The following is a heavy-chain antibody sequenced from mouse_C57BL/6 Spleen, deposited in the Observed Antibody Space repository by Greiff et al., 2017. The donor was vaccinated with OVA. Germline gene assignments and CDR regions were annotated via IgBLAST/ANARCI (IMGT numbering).Heavy chain of an antibody. V-gene: IGHV3-6*01. CDR3: AREEVTTAY. CDR2: ISYDGSN. J-gene: IGHJ3*01. Sequence: EVQLVESGPGLVKPSQSLSLTCSVTGYSITSGYYWNWIRQFPGNKLEWMGYISYDGSNNYNPSLKNRISITRDTSKNQFFLKLNSVTTEDTATYYCAREEVTTAYWGQGTLVTVSA. CDR1: GYSITSGYY. D-gene: IGHD2-2*01.